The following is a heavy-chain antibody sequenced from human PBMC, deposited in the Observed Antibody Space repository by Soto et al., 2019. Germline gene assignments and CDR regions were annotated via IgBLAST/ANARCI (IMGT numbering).Heavy chain of an antibody. D-gene: IGHD2-21*02. CDR1: GFTFSSYW. J-gene: IGHJ6*02. CDR3: ARALKIVVVTQRAPYYGMDV. CDR2: INSDGSST. Sequence: PGGSLRLSXAASGFTFSSYWMHWVRQAPGKGLVWVSRINSDGSSTSYADSVKGRFTISRDNAKNTLYLQMNSLRAEDTAVYYCARALKIVVVTQRAPYYGMDVWGQGTTVTVSS. V-gene: IGHV3-74*01.